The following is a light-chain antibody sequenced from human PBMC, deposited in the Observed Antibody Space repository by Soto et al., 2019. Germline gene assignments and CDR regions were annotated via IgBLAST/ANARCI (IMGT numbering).Light chain of an antibody. CDR3: CSHTRSIALVV. CDR1: SSDIGGFNY. V-gene: IGLV2-14*03. Sequence: QSALTQPASVSGSPGQSITISCTGTSSDIGGFNYVSWYQQHPGKAPKLMIYDVNNRPSGVSNRFSGSKSGNTASLTISGLQAEDEAAYYFCSHTRSIALVVLGGGTKLPVL. CDR2: DVN. J-gene: IGLJ2*01.